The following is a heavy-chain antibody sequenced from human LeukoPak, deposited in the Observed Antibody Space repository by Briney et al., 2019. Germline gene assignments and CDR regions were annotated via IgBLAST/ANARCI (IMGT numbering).Heavy chain of an antibody. CDR3: ARDRITMVRGVDPYDAFDI. D-gene: IGHD3-10*01. V-gene: IGHV7-4-1*02. CDR2: INTNTGNP. Sequence: ASVKVSCKASGYTFTSYAMNWVRQAPGQGLEWMGWINTNTGNPTYAQGFTGRFVFSLDTSVSTAYLQISSLKAEDTAVYYCARDRITMVRGVDPYDAFDIWGQGTMVTVSS. J-gene: IGHJ3*02. CDR1: GYTFTSYA.